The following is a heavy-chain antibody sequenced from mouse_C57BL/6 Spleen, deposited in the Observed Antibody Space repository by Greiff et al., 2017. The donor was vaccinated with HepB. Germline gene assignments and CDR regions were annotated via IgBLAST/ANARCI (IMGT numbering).Heavy chain of an antibody. CDR1: GYTFTDYY. Sequence: VQLQQSGPELVKPGASVKISCKASGYTFTDYYMNWVKQSHGKSLEWIGDINPNNGGTSYNQKFKGKATLTVDKSSSTAYMELRSLTSEDSAVYYCARYWAGTGFAYWGQGTLVTVSA. D-gene: IGHD4-1*01. V-gene: IGHV1-26*01. CDR2: INPNNGGT. CDR3: ARYWAGTGFAY. J-gene: IGHJ3*01.